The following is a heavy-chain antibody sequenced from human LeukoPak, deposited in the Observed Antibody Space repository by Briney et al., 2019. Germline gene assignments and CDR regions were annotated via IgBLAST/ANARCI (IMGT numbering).Heavy chain of an antibody. CDR2: ISWNSGSI. J-gene: IGHJ4*02. CDR3: APREDSSGCC. CDR1: GFTFDDYA. Sequence: GGSLRLSCAASGFTFDDYAMHWVRQAPGKGLEWVSGISWNSGSIGYADSVKGRFTISRDNAKNSLYLQMNSLRAEDTAVYYCAPREDSSGCCWGQGTLVTVSS. D-gene: IGHD6-19*01. V-gene: IGHV3-9*01.